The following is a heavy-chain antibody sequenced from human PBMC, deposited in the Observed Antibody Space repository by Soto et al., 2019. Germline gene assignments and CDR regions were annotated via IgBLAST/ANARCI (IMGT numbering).Heavy chain of an antibody. CDR2: IYYSGST. J-gene: IGHJ5*02. CDR1: GGSISSSSYY. V-gene: IGHV4-39*01. D-gene: IGHD2-15*01. Sequence: SETLSLTCTVSGGSISSSSYYWGWIRQPPGKGLEWIGSIYYSGSTYYNPSLKSRVTISVDTSKNQFSLKLSSVTAADTAVYYCARRKWYWWFDPWGQGTLVTVSS. CDR3: ARRKWYWWFDP.